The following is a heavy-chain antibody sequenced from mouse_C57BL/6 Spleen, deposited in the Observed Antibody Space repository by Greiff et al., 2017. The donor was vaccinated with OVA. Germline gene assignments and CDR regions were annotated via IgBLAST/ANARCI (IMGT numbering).Heavy chain of an antibody. CDR1: GYTFTDYE. V-gene: IGHV1-15*01. Sequence: LQESGAELVRPGASVTLSCKASGYTFTDYEMHWVKQTPVHGLEWIGAIDPETGGTAYNQKFKGKAILTADKSSSTAYMELRSLTSEDSAVYYCTHSPKFAYWGQGTLVTVSA. J-gene: IGHJ3*01. D-gene: IGHD3-1*01. CDR2: IDPETGGT. CDR3: THSPKFAY.